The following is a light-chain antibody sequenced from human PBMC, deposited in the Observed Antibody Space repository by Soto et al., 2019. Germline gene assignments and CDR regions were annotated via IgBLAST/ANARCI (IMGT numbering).Light chain of an antibody. V-gene: IGKV4-1*01. CDR3: QQDHSSPWT. CDR2: WAS. Sequence: DIVMTQSPDSLAVSLGERATINCKSSQSVLYSSNNKNYLAWYQQRPGQHPKLLIYWASTRASGVPDRFSGSGSGTDFTLTISSLQAEDVAVYYCQQDHSSPWTLVHGTKVELK. CDR1: QSVLYSSNNKNY. J-gene: IGKJ1*01.